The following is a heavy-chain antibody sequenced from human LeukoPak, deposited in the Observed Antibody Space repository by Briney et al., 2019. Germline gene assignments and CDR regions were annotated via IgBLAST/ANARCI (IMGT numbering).Heavy chain of an antibody. CDR2: ISSSGSTT. CDR3: ARVKSGYIKPGFDY. V-gene: IGHV3-48*03. CDR1: GFTFSSYE. J-gene: IGHJ4*02. D-gene: IGHD5-12*01. Sequence: GGSLRLSCAASGFTFSSYERNWVRQAPGKGREWLSYISSSGSTTYYADSVKGRFTTSRDNAKNSLYLQMNSLRAEDTAVYYCARVKSGYIKPGFDYWGQGTLVTVSS.